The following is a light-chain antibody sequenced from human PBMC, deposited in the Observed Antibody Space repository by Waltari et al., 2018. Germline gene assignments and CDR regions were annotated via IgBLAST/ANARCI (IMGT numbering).Light chain of an antibody. J-gene: IGKJ4*01. CDR1: QTVRTTY. CDR2: GAS. V-gene: IGKV3-20*01. Sequence: EIVLTQSPGTLSLSPGERATLSCRASQTVRTTYLARYQQKPGKAPTLLIYGASSRATGIPDRFSGSVSVTDFSLTISSLEPEDFAVYYCQQYDISPLTFGGGTKVEIK. CDR3: QQYDISPLT.